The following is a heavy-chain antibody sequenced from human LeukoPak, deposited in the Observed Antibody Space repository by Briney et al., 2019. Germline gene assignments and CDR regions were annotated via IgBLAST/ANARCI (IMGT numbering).Heavy chain of an antibody. D-gene: IGHD6-13*01. CDR3: ARGQQLVKGT. J-gene: IGHJ5*02. CDR1: GFTFSSYS. V-gene: IGHV3-21*01. CDR2: ISSSSSYI. Sequence: GGSLRLSCTASGFTFSSYSMNWVRQAPGKGLEWVSSISSSSSYIYYADSVKGRFTISRDNAKNSLYLQMNSLRAEDTAVYYCARGQQLVKGTWGQGTLVTVSS.